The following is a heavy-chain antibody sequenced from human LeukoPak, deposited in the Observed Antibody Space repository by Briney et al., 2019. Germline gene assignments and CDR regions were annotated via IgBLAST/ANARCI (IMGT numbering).Heavy chain of an antibody. CDR3: ANSIAVAGPYYYGMDV. Sequence: GGSLRLPCAASGFTFSSYAMSRVPQAPGKGLEWVSAISGSGGSTYYADSVKGRFTISRDNSKNTLYLQMNSLRAEDTAVYYCANSIAVAGPYYYGMDVWGQGTTVTVSS. D-gene: IGHD6-19*01. J-gene: IGHJ6*02. V-gene: IGHV3-23*01. CDR2: ISGSGGST. CDR1: GFTFSSYA.